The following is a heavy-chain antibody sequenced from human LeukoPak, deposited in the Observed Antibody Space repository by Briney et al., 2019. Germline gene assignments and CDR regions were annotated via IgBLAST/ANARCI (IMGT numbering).Heavy chain of an antibody. CDR1: GFTFSGYA. CDR3: AKDGLYYDGSAHVYYFDY. Sequence: PGGSLRLSCAASGFTFSGYAMTWVRQAPGEGLEWVSSITGSGDYTYYIDSVKGRFTISRDNSKNILYLQMNSLRGEDTALYSCAKDGLYYDGSAHVYYFDYWGQGTRVAVSS. J-gene: IGHJ4*02. V-gene: IGHV3-23*01. D-gene: IGHD3-22*01. CDR2: ITGSGDYT.